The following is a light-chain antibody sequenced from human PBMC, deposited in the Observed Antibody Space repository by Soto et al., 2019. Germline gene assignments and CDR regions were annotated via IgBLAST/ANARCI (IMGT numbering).Light chain of an antibody. CDR3: SSYTSSSTVV. J-gene: IGLJ2*01. Sequence: QSALTQPASVSGSPGQSITISCTGTSSDVGAYNYVSWYQQHPGKAPKLMIFDVSRRPSGVSNRFSASKSGNTASLTISGLQAEDEADYYCSSYTSSSTVVFGGGTKLTVL. CDR2: DVS. CDR1: SSDVGAYNY. V-gene: IGLV2-14*01.